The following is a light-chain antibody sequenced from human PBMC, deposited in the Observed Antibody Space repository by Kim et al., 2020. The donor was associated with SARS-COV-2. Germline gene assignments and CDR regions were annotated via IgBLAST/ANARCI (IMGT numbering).Light chain of an antibody. CDR1: QDISNY. J-gene: IGKJ5*01. Sequence: DIQMTQSPSSLSASVGDRVTITCQASQDISNYLNWYQQKPGKAPKLLIYDASNLETGVPSRFSGSGSGTEFTLTIRALQPGDSATYFCQQGYSSPQITFGQGTRLEIK. CDR3: QQGYSSPQIT. CDR2: DAS. V-gene: IGKV1-39*01.